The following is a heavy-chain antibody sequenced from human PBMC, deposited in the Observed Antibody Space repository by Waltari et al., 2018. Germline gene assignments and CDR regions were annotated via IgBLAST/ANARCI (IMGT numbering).Heavy chain of an antibody. CDR2: IRYDGSNK. D-gene: IGHD6-13*01. CDR3: AKIFGSSWYQYFQH. CDR1: GFTFSSYG. J-gene: IGHJ1*01. Sequence: QVQLVESGGGVVQPGGSLRLSCAASGFTFSSYGMHWVRQAPGKGLEWVAFIRYDGSNKYYADSVKGRFTISRDNSKNTLYLQMNSLRAEDTAVYYCAKIFGSSWYQYFQHWGQGTLVTVSS. V-gene: IGHV3-30*02.